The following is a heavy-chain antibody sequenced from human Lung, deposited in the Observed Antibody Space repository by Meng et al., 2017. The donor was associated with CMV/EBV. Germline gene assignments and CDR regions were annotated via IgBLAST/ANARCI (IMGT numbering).Heavy chain of an antibody. CDR2: IYYSGST. J-gene: IGHJ4*02. V-gene: IGHV4-30-4*08. CDR3: ARALDTAMVTFDY. Sequence: QVQLQESGPGLVKPSQTLSLTCPVSGGSISSGDYYWSWIRQPPGKGLEWIGYIYYSGSTYYNPSLKSRVTISVDTSKNQFSLKLSSVTAADTAVYYCARALDTAMVTFDYWGQGTLVTASS. D-gene: IGHD5-18*01. CDR1: GGSISSGDYY.